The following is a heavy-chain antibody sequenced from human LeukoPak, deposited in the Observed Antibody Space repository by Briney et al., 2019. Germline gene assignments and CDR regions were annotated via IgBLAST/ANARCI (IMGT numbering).Heavy chain of an antibody. Sequence: GGSLRLSCAASGFTFNSYSMHWVRQAPGKGLEWATAISDDETYKFYADSVKGRFTISRDNSKNTLYLQMNSLRAEDTAVYYCAGSDTTGYSPREWDYWYFDLWGRGTLVTVSS. V-gene: IGHV3-30-3*01. CDR3: AGSDTTGYSPREWDYWYFDL. J-gene: IGHJ2*01. CDR1: GFTFNSYS. CDR2: ISDDETYK. D-gene: IGHD3-9*01.